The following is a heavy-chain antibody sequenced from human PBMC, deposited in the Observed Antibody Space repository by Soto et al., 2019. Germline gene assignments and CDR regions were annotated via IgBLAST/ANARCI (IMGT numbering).Heavy chain of an antibody. J-gene: IGHJ5*02. CDR1: GYTFTSYY. V-gene: IGHV1-46*03. CDR3: ARGQDIVVVPAGNWFDP. CDR2: INPSGGST. D-gene: IGHD2-2*01. Sequence: QVQLVQSGAEVKKPGASVKVSCKASGYTFTSYYMHWVRQAPGQGLEGMGIINPSGGSTSYAQKFQGRVTMTRDTSTSTVYMELSSLRSEDTAVYYCARGQDIVVVPAGNWFDPWGQGTLVTVSS.